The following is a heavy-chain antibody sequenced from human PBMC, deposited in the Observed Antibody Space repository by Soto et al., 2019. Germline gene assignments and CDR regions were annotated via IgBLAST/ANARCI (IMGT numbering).Heavy chain of an antibody. V-gene: IGHV3-23*01. J-gene: IGHJ5*02. Sequence: GGSLRLSCAASGFTFSSYAISWVRQAPWKGLEWVSAISGSGGSTYYADSVKGRFTISRDNSKNTLYLQMNSLRAEDTAVYYCAKDHGERFGEFRRHWTSDPSRQGSLLTLSS. CDR3: AKDHGERFGEFRRHWTSDP. CDR2: ISGSGGST. D-gene: IGHD3-10*01. CDR1: GFTFSSYA.